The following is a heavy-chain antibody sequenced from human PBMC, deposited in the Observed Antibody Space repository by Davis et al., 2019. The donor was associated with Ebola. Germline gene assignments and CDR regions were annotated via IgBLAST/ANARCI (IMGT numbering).Heavy chain of an antibody. J-gene: IGHJ6*04. D-gene: IGHD6-19*01. CDR1: GFTFSSYG. V-gene: IGHV3-33*05. CDR2: ISYDGSNK. CDR3: ARDRIAVAGIYYYGMDV. Sequence: GESLKISCAASGFTFSSYGMHWVRQAPGKGLEWVAVISYDGSNKYYADSVKGRFTISRDNAKNSLYLQMNSLRDEDTAVYYCARDRIAVAGIYYYGMDVWGKGTTVTVSS.